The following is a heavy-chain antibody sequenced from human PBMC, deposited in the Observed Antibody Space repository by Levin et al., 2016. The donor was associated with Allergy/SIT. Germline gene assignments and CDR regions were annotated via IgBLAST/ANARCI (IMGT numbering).Heavy chain of an antibody. CDR3: ARKLVYCSGGSCDPYGMDV. J-gene: IGHJ6*02. CDR2: ISAYNGNT. CDR1: GYTFTSYG. Sequence: ASVKVSCKASGYTFTSYGISWVRQAPGQGLEWMGWISAYNGNTNYAQKLQGRVTMTTDTSTSTAYMELRGLRSDDTAVYYCARKLVYCSGGSCDPYGMDVWGQGTTVTVSS. V-gene: IGHV1-18*01. D-gene: IGHD2-15*01.